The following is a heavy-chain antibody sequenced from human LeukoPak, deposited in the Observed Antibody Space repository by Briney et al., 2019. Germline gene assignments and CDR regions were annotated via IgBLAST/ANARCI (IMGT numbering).Heavy chain of an antibody. Sequence: ASVKVSFKASGYTYTTDGISWVRRAPGQGLEWMGWIDTYSGKTNYAQKFQGRVTMTSDTSTSTAYMELRSLRSDDTAVYYCARDRGIAEADSFDPWGQGTLVTVSS. V-gene: IGHV1-18*01. CDR2: IDTYSGKT. CDR3: ARDRGIAEADSFDP. D-gene: IGHD6-13*01. CDR1: GYTYTTDG. J-gene: IGHJ5*02.